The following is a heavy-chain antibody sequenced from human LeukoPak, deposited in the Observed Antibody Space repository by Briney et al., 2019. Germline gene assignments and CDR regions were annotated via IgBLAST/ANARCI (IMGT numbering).Heavy chain of an antibody. CDR1: GYTFTSYG. D-gene: IGHD3-10*01. V-gene: IGHV1-18*01. Sequence: ASVKVSCKASGYTFTSYGISWVRQAPGQGLEWMGWISAYNGNTNYAQKLQGRVTMTTDTSTSTAYMELRRLRSDDTAVYYCARDLMVRGVIVYYYGMDVWGQGTTVTVSS. CDR3: ARDLMVRGVIVYYYGMDV. CDR2: ISAYNGNT. J-gene: IGHJ6*02.